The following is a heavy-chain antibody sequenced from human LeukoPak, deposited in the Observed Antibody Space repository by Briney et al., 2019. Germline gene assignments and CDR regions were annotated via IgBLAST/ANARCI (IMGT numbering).Heavy chain of an antibody. J-gene: IGHJ4*02. CDR1: GGSINSHSYY. D-gene: IGHD5-24*01. Sequence: SETLSLTCTVSGGSINSHSYYWGWIRQPPGRGLEWIGSVYYDGTSYSNPSLKTRVGVFVDTSRDQFSLDLDFVTAADTALYYCVRHISTNTGYFDSCGQGTLVSVSS. V-gene: IGHV4-39*01. CDR3: VRHISTNTGYFDS. CDR2: VYYDGTS.